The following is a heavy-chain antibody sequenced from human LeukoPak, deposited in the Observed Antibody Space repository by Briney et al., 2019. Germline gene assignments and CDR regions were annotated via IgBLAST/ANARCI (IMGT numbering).Heavy chain of an antibody. D-gene: IGHD2-8*02. CDR3: AADLLRLVDY. V-gene: IGHV1-69-2*01. Sequence: GAAVKVSCKTSGYTFIDYYIHWVKQAPGKGLEWMGRIDPEDGETVYSEKFRDRITMTSDTSKDTVYMELSSLSSEDTAIYYCAADLLRLVDYWGQGTVVTVSS. J-gene: IGHJ4*02. CDR1: GYTFIDYY. CDR2: IDPEDGET.